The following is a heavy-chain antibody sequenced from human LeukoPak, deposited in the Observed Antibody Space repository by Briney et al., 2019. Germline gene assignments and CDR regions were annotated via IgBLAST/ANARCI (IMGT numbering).Heavy chain of an antibody. CDR2: IYHSGST. J-gene: IGHJ1*01. CDR3: ARGGAARLHFQN. D-gene: IGHD6-6*01. V-gene: IGHV4-59*01. CDR1: GGSISTYY. Sequence: SETLSLTCTVSGGSISTYYWNWIRQPPGKGLEWIGYIYHSGSTNYNPSLQSRVTISVDTSKNQFSLNLNPVTAADTAVYYCARGGAARLHFQNWGQGTLVTVSS.